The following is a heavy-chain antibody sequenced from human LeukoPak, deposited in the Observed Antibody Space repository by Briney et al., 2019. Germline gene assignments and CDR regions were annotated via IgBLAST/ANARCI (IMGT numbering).Heavy chain of an antibody. CDR2: IYYSGST. CDR3: AGIRGYSYGIDY. Sequence: SETLSLTCTVSGGSISSYYWSWIRQPPGKGLEWIGYIYYSGSTNYNPSLKSRVTISVDTSKNQFSLKLSSVTAADTAVYYCAGIRGYSYGIDYWGQGTLVTVSS. J-gene: IGHJ4*02. CDR1: GGSISSYY. D-gene: IGHD5-18*01. V-gene: IGHV4-59*08.